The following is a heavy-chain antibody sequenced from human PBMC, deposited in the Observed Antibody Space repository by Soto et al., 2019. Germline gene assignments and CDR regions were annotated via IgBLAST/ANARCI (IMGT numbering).Heavy chain of an antibody. V-gene: IGHV4-34*01. D-gene: IGHD6-13*01. CDR2: INHSGST. CDR3: ALVPWQQHTRVDY. J-gene: IGHJ4*02. CDR1: GGSFSGYY. Sequence: SETLSLTCAVYGGSFSGYYWSWIRQPPGKGLEWIGEINHSGSTNYNPSLKSRATISVDTSKNQFSLKLSSVTAADTAVYYCALVPWQQHTRVDYRGQATRVTVAS.